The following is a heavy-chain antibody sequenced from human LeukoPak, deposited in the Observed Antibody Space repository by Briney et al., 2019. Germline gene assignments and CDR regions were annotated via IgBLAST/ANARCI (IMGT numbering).Heavy chain of an antibody. CDR1: GGSISSSSYY. J-gene: IGHJ6*03. CDR3: ARDRVTGTMDV. V-gene: IGHV4-39*07. CDR2: IYYSGST. D-gene: IGHD1-20*01. Sequence: SETLSLTCTVSGGSISSSSYYWGWIRQPPGKGLEWIGSIYYSGSTYYNPSLKSRVTISVDTSKNQFSLKLSSVTAADTAVYYCARDRVTGTMDVWGKGTTVTVSS.